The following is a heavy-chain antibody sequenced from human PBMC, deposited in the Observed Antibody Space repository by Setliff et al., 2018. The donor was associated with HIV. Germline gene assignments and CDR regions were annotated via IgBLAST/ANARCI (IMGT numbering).Heavy chain of an antibody. V-gene: IGHV3-9*01. CDR3: VKNIGGYSSSSVFDY. Sequence: GGSLRLSCAASGFTVSSNYVRWVRQAPGKGLEWVSGISWNSGFINYADSVKGRFTISRDNSKNSLYLQMNSLRTEDTALYYCVKNIGGYSSSSVFDYWGQGTLVTVSS. J-gene: IGHJ4*02. CDR2: ISWNSGFI. D-gene: IGHD6-6*01. CDR1: GFTVSSNY.